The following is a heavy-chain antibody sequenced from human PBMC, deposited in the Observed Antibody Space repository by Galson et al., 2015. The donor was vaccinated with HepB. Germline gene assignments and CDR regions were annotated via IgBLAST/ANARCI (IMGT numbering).Heavy chain of an antibody. CDR3: ARGRRDSAVAAPSAVFLDY. J-gene: IGHJ4*02. Sequence: SVKVSCKASGYTFSSYDINWVRQATGQRLEWMGWMNPNSGNTGYEQKFQGRVTMTRNASISTAYMELSSLTPEDTAVYSCARGRRDSAVAAPSAVFLDYWGQGILFTVSS. CDR2: MNPNSGNT. CDR1: GYTFSSYD. D-gene: IGHD6-19*01. V-gene: IGHV1-8*01.